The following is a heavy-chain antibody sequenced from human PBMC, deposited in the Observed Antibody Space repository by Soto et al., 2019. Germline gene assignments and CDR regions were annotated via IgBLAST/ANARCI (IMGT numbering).Heavy chain of an antibody. CDR3: AKGRTYFDV. V-gene: IGHV3-23*01. Sequence: EVQLLESGGGLVQPGGSLRLSCEASGFTFSHYAMTWVRQAPGKGLEWVSDISDSDAATNYADSVKGGFTISRDKSKSTLYLQMNGLRAEGAAVYYCAKGRTYFDVWGQGTLGTVSS. CDR2: ISDSDAAT. CDR1: GFTFSHYA. J-gene: IGHJ4*02.